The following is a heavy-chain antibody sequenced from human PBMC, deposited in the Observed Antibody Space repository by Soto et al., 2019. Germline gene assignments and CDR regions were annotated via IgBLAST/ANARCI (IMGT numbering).Heavy chain of an antibody. CDR3: ARYQGITTFGVYSMYYYGMDV. V-gene: IGHV1-18*01. J-gene: IGHJ6*02. CDR1: GYTFTNSG. Sequence: QVQLVQSGAEVKKPGASVKVSCKASGYTFTNSGISWVRQAPGQGLEWMGWISTDNGNTNYAQHLQGRVSMTTDTSTSTAYMDLRRLRSDDTAVYYCARYQGITTFGVYSMYYYGMDVWGQGTTVTVS. D-gene: IGHD3-3*01. CDR2: ISTDNGNT.